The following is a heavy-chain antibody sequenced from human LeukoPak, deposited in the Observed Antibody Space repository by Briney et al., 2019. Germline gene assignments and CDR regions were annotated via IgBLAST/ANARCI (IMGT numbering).Heavy chain of an antibody. D-gene: IGHD6-13*01. J-gene: IGHJ4*02. Sequence: SETLSLTCTVSGGSISSYYWSWIRQPPGKGLEWIGYIYYSGSTNHNPSLKSRVTISVDTSKNQFSLKLSSVTAADTAVYYCARAYSSSWYGFDYWGQGTLVTVSS. CDR3: ARAYSSSWYGFDY. V-gene: IGHV4-59*01. CDR2: IYYSGST. CDR1: GGSISSYY.